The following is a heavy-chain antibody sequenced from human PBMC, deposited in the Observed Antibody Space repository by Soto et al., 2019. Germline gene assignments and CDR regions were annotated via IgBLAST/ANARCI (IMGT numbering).Heavy chain of an antibody. CDR1: GGSISSRSYY. V-gene: IGHV4-39*01. Sequence: QLQLQESGPGLVKPSETLSLTCTVSGGSISSRSYYWGWIRLPPGKGLEWIGNIYYSGSSYYNPSLKSRVTISVDTSKNQFSLKLTSVTAADTAVYYGARRQSSPWFDPWGQGTLVTVSS. CDR3: ARRQSSPWFDP. CDR2: IYYSGSS. D-gene: IGHD2-15*01. J-gene: IGHJ5*02.